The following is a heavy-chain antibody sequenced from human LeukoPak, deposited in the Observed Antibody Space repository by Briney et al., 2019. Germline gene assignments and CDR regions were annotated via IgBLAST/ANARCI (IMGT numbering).Heavy chain of an antibody. D-gene: IGHD2-2*01. CDR3: AKDRYSSTTCSPDY. Sequence: GGSLRLSCAASGFTFNSYAMSWVRQAPGKGLEWVSSISGSGGSTYYADSVKGRFTISRDNSKNTLYLQVNSLRAEDTAVYYCAKDRYSSTTCSPDYWGQGTLVTVSS. J-gene: IGHJ4*02. V-gene: IGHV3-23*01. CDR1: GFTFNSYA. CDR2: ISGSGGST.